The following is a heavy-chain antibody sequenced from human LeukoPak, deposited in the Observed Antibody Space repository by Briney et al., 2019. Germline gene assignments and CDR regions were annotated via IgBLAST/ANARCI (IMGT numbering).Heavy chain of an antibody. CDR2: ISAYNGNT. CDR3: ARDPHLLYPGHFDY. CDR1: GYTFTSYG. V-gene: IGHV1-18*01. Sequence: ASVKVSCKASGYTFTSYGISWVRQAPGQGLEWMGWISAYNGNTNYAQKLQGRVTMTTDTSTSTAYMELRSLRSDDTAVYYCARDPHLLYPGHFDYWAREPWSPSPQ. J-gene: IGHJ4*02. D-gene: IGHD2-8*01.